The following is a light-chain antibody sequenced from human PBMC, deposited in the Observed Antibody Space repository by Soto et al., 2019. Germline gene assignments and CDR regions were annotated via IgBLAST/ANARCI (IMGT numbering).Light chain of an antibody. V-gene: IGKV3-15*01. CDR2: GAS. Sequence: EIVLTQSPATVSLSPGGRATLSCRASQSVSSYLAWYQQKPGQAPRLLIYGASTRATGIPARFSGSGSGTEFTLTISSLQSEDFAVYYCQQYNNWRWTFGQGTKVDI. CDR3: QQYNNWRWT. J-gene: IGKJ1*01. CDR1: QSVSSY.